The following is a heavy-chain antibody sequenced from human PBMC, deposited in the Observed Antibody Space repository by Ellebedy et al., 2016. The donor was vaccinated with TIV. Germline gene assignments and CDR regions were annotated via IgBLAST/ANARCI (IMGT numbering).Heavy chain of an antibody. CDR2: IFPGDSYT. J-gene: IGHJ4*02. CDR1: GYFFPSYW. Sequence: GESLKLSXEGSGYFFPSYWIAWVRQKSGGGLEWMGGIFPGDSYTKYSPPFDGHVTFSADKFTGTAYVQWSSLRAADSAVYFCVRHDNGFGDLLGVDYWGQGTLVTVSS. V-gene: IGHV5-51*01. CDR3: VRHDNGFGDLLGVDY. D-gene: IGHD3-10*01.